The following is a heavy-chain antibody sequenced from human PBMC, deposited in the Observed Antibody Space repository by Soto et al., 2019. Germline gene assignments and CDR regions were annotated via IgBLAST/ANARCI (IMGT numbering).Heavy chain of an antibody. CDR3: ARGGHSSSWYSFDY. CDR1: GGSISSYY. D-gene: IGHD6-13*01. V-gene: IGHV4-59*01. J-gene: IGHJ4*02. CDR2: IYYSGST. Sequence: SETLSLTCTVSGGSISSYYWSWIRQPPGKGLEWIGYIYYSGSTNYNPSLKSRVTISVDTSKNQFSLKLSSVTAADTAVYYCARGGHSSSWYSFDYWGQGTLVTV.